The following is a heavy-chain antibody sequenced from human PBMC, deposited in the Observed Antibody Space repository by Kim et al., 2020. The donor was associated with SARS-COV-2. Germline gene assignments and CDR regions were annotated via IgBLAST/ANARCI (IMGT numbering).Heavy chain of an antibody. Sequence: ASVKVSCKASGYTFTGYYMHWVRQAPGQGLEWMGWINPNSGGTNYAQKFQGRVTMTRDTSISTAYMELSRLRSDDTAVYYCARTMYSSGPLYYFDYWGQGTLVTVSS. CDR3: ARTMYSSGPLYYFDY. J-gene: IGHJ4*02. CDR1: GYTFTGYY. CDR2: INPNSGGT. V-gene: IGHV1-2*02. D-gene: IGHD6-19*01.